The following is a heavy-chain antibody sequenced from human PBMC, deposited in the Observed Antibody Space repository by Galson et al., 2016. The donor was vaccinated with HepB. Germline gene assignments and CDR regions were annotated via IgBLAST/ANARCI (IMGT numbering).Heavy chain of an antibody. CDR2: IKEDGSYK. Sequence: SLRLSCAAAGFTFSDYWMIWVRQAPGKGLECVAIIKEDGSYKDYADSVKGRFTISRDNAKNSVFLQMNSLRAEDTAVYYCASERIAACDYWGRGTLVTVSS. V-gene: IGHV3-7*01. CDR1: GFTFSDYW. J-gene: IGHJ4*02. CDR3: ASERIAACDY. D-gene: IGHD6-6*01.